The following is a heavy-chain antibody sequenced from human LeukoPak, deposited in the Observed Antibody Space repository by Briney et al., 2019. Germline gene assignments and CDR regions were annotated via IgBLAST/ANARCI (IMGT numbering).Heavy chain of an antibody. D-gene: IGHD3-10*02. CDR2: ISWDGGST. CDR1: GFTFDHYT. V-gene: IGHV3-43*01. CDR3: AELGITMIGGV. Sequence: QPGGSLRLSCAASGFTFDHYTMHWVRQAPGKGLEWVSLISWDGGSTYYADSVKGRFTISRDNAKNSLYLQMNSLRAEDTAVYYCAELGITMIGGVWGKGTTVTISS. J-gene: IGHJ6*04.